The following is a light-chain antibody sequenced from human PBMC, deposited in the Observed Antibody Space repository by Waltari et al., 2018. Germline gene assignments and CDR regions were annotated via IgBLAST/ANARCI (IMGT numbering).Light chain of an antibody. V-gene: IGLV2-23*02. CDR3: CSYATTRV. J-gene: IGLJ2*01. Sequence: SALTQPDSVPGYLLQSITIPCNETSRDVWRYGLVSWYQQHPGKPPKRLIYEVSKRPSGVSNRFSGSKSGNTASLTISGLQAEDGAHYYCCSYATTRVFGGGTQLTVL. CDR1: SRDVWRYGL. CDR2: EVS.